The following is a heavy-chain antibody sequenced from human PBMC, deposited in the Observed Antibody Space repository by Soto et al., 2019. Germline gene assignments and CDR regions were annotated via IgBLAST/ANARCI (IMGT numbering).Heavy chain of an antibody. CDR1: GYTFTNYA. CDR3: ARDACSGTSCHTQETYYAMDV. CDR2: INAGNGNT. V-gene: IGHV1-3*01. J-gene: IGHJ6*02. Sequence: QVQLVQSGAEVKKPGASVKVSCKASGYTFTNYALHWVRQAPGQRLKWMGWINAGNGNTKYSQKFQGRVTITRDTSDSTAYMELSILRSEYTAMYYCARDACSGTSCHTQETYYAMDVCGQGTMVTVSS. D-gene: IGHD2-2*01.